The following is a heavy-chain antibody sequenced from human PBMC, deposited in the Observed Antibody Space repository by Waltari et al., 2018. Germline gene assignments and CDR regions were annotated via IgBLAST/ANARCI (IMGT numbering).Heavy chain of an antibody. CDR2: IYYSGST. J-gene: IGHJ4*02. V-gene: IGHV4-59*01. CDR1: GGSISSYY. CDR3: ASFWDSGYFDY. Sequence: QVQLQESGPGLVKPSETLSLTCTVSGGSISSYYWSWIRQPPGKGLEWIGYIYYSGSTNYNPSLKSRVTISVDTSKNQFSLKLSSVTAADTAVYYCASFWDSGYFDYWGQGTLVTVSS. D-gene: IGHD2-15*01.